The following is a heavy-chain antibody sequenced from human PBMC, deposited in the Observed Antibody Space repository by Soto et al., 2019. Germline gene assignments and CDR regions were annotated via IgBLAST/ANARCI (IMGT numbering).Heavy chain of an antibody. CDR2: IIPIFGTA. CDR1: GGTFSSYA. V-gene: IGHV1-69*12. J-gene: IGHJ3*02. D-gene: IGHD3-22*01. Sequence: QVQLVQSGAEVKKPGSSVKVSCKASGGTFSSYAISWVRQAPGQGLEWMGGIIPIFGTANYAQKFQGRVTITADESTSTAYMELSSLRSADTAVYYCARETMIVVVTSPNAFDIWGQGTMVSVSS. CDR3: ARETMIVVVTSPNAFDI.